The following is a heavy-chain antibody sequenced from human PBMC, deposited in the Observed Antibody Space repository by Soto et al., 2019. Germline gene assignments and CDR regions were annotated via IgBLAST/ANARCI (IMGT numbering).Heavy chain of an antibody. CDR1: EDSLSRYA. J-gene: IGHJ6*02. CDR2: INTGNGNT. D-gene: IGHD2-8*01. CDR3: VRGVYDTAGYRRIYDVEV. V-gene: IGHV1-3*04. Sequence: GASVQVSCKASEDSLSRYAVHWVRQAPGXRPEWMGWINTGNGNTNFSQKFQGRVTIIRDTSASTVYMELTSLKSEDTAVYFCVRGVYDTAGYRRIYDVEVWRQGTTRTV.